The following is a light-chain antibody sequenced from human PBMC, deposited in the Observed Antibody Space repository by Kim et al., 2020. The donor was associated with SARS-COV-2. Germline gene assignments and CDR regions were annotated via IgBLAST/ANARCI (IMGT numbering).Light chain of an antibody. CDR1: QSVGSSY. J-gene: IGKJ2*01. V-gene: IGKV3-20*01. CDR3: HQYGTSPMYT. Sequence: SPGETAPLSCRASQSVGSSYLAWYQQRPGQAPRLLIYDASSRATGIPDRFSGSGSGTDFTLTISRLEPEDFAVYYCHQYGTSPMYTFGQGTKLEIK. CDR2: DAS.